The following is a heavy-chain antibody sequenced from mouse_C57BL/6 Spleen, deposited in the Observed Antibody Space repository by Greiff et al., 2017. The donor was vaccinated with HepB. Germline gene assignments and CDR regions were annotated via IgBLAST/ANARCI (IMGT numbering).Heavy chain of an antibody. D-gene: IGHD1-1*01. CDR1: GYTFTDYY. CDR2: INPNNGGT. J-gene: IGHJ4*01. V-gene: IGHV1-26*01. CDR3: AGKGVTTVVGAMDY. Sequence: VQLQHSGPELVKPGASVKISCKASGYTFTDYYMNWVKQSHGKSLEWIGDINPNNGGTSYNQKFKDKATVNVDKSSSTAYMELSSLTSEDSAVYYCAGKGVTTVVGAMDYWGQGTSVTVSS.